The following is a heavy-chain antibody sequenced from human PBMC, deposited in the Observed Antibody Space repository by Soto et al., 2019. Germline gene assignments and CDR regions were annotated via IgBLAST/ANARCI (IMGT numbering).Heavy chain of an antibody. J-gene: IGHJ4*02. CDR3: ASPTLAYCGGDCYLDY. CDR1: GYTFTGYY. D-gene: IGHD2-21*02. CDR2: INPNSGGT. Sequence: ASVKVSCKASGYTFTGYYMHWVRQAPGQGLEWMEWINPNSGGTNYAQKFQGRVTMTRDTSISTAYMELSRLRSDDTAVYYCASPTLAYCGGDCYLDYWGQGTLVTVSS. V-gene: IGHV1-2*02.